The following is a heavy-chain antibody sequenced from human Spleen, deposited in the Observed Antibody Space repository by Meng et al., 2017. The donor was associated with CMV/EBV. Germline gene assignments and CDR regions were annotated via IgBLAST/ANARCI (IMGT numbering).Heavy chain of an antibody. V-gene: IGHV4-39*07. Sequence: SETLSLTCTVSGGSISSSTYYWGWIRQPPGKGLEWIGSMYYSGSTFYNPSLKSRVTISVDISKNQFSLKLSSVTAADTAVYYCARDRNVGFWSGSRSTYYVDYWGLGATVTVSS. CDR2: MYYSGST. D-gene: IGHD3-3*01. J-gene: IGHJ4*03. CDR3: ARDRNVGFWSGSRSTYYVDY. CDR1: GGSISSSTYY.